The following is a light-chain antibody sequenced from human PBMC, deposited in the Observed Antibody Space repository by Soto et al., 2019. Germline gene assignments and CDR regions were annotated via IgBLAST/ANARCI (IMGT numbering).Light chain of an antibody. CDR3: QQRSNWPTRT. CDR2: DEX. Sequence: IVVTQSPGALSLSPGERATLSCRASQCVSNNYLAWYLQKPGQAPRILXXDEXNRATGIPARFSGSGSGKDFTLTISSLEPEDFAVYYCQQRSNWPTRTFGQGTRLEIK. J-gene: IGKJ5*01. V-gene: IGKV3-11*01. CDR1: QCVSNNY.